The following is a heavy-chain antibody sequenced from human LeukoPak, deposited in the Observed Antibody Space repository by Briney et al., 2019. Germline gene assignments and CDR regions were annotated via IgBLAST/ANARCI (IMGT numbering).Heavy chain of an antibody. J-gene: IGHJ4*02. CDR2: INPNSGAT. CDR1: GYTFTGYY. D-gene: IGHD4-23*01. Sequence: ASVKVSCKASGYTFTGYYMHWVRQAPGQGLEWMGWINPNSGATNYAQKFQGRVTMTRDTSISTAYMELNRLTSDDTAVYYCARRSPGGYFGNWGQGGLVTVSS. V-gene: IGHV1-2*02. CDR3: ARRSPGGYFGN.